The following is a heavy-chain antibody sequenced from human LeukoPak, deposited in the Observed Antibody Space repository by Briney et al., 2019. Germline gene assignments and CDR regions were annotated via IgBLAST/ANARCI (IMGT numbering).Heavy chain of an antibody. CDR2: INHSGST. J-gene: IGHJ4*02. Sequence: PSETLSLTCAVYGGSFSGYYWSWIRQPPGKGLEWIGEINHSGSTNYNPSLKSRVTISVDTSKNQFSLKLSSVTAADTAVYYCARGSSYSSSFDYWGQGTLVTVSS. CDR1: GGSFSGYY. CDR3: ARGSSYSSSFDY. D-gene: IGHD6-13*01. V-gene: IGHV4-34*01.